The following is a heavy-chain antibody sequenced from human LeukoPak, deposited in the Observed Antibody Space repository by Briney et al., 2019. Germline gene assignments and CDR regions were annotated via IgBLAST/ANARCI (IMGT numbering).Heavy chain of an antibody. J-gene: IGHJ4*02. CDR3: ARTYFSGGSCHFDY. V-gene: IGHV4-59*08. CDR1: GASIRRYY. CDR2: IFYSGTT. Sequence: SETLSPTCTVSGASIRRYYWCWIRQPPGKGLEWVGYIFYSGTTDSNPSLKSRVTISVDTSKNQFSLKLSSVTAADTDVYYCARTYFSGGSCHFDYWGQGTLVTVSS. D-gene: IGHD2-15*01.